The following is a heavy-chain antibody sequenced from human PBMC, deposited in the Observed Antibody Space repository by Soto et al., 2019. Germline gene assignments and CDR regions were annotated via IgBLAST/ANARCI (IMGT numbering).Heavy chain of an antibody. V-gene: IGHV4-30-4*01. D-gene: IGHD6-19*01. CDR2: IYYSGTT. J-gene: IGHJ4*02. CDR3: ARAEGEQWLVLFNY. CDR1: GGSIISGDYY. Sequence: RLSETLSLTCTVSGGSIISGDYYWSWIRQPPGKGLEWIVYIYYSGTTYYNPSLKSRVTISLDTSKNQFSLKLNSVTAADTAVYYCARAEGEQWLVLFNYWGQGTLVTVSS.